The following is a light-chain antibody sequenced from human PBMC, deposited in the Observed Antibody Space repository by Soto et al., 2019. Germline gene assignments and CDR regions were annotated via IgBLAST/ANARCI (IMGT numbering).Light chain of an antibody. V-gene: IGKV3-11*01. J-gene: IGKJ5*01. CDR1: QSVSSY. CDR3: QQRSNWPPVLT. Sequence: EIVLTQSPATRSLSPGERATLSCRASQSVSSYLAWYQQKPGQAPRLLIYDASNRATGIPARFSGSGSGTDFTLTISSLEPEDFAVYYCQQRSNWPPVLTFGQGTRLEI. CDR2: DAS.